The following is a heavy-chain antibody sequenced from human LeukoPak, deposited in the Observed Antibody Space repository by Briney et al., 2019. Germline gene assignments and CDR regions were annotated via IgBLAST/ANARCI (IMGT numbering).Heavy chain of an antibody. CDR1: DDSINHYY. CDR2: IYTNGGT. V-gene: IGHV4-4*07. CDR3: ARESRVFVRDGYYLDS. J-gene: IGHJ4*02. Sequence: SATLSLTCSVSDDSINHYYWSWIHQPAGKGLQWIGRIYTNGGTDYNPSLKSRVTTSVDTSKNQFSLRLTSVTAADTAVYYYARESRVFVRDGYYLDSWGQGTLVTVSS. D-gene: IGHD5-24*01.